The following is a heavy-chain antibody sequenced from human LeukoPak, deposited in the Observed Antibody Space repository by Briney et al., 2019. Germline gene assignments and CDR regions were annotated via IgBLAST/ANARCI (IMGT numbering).Heavy chain of an antibody. CDR2: IIPIFGTA. CDR1: GGTVSNYA. D-gene: IGHD5-12*01. V-gene: IGHV1-69*13. J-gene: IGHJ6*03. CDR3: ARGYSGYHYYYYMDV. Sequence: GASVKVSCKASGGTVSNYAISWVRQAPGQGLEWMGGIIPIFGTANYAQKFQGRVTITADESTSTAYMELSSLRSEDTAVYYCARGYSGYHYYYYMDVWGKGTTVTISS.